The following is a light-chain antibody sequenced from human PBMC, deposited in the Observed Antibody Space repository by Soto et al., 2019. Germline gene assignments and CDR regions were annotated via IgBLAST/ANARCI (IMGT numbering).Light chain of an antibody. CDR1: QPIKTW. V-gene: IGKV1-12*02. Sequence: DIQLTQSPASVSAAVGDRINISCRASQPIKTWLAWYQQKPGKGPKLLIYTASTLETGVRSRFSGSGSGTDFTLTISSLQPEDAAIYSCQQAAIFPFTFGPGAKV. J-gene: IGKJ3*01. CDR3: QQAAIFPFT. CDR2: TAS.